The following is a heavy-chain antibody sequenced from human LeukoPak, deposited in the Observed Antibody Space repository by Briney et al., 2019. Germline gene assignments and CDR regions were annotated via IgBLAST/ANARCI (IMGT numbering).Heavy chain of an antibody. J-gene: IGHJ4*02. CDR2: IEQDGSER. CDR1: GFTFSSYW. CDR3: AKQYSMRSTSCLDY. V-gene: IGHV3-7*03. Sequence: GGSLRLSCAASGFTFSSYWMSWVRQAPGKGLEWVANIEQDGSERYYVDSVKGRFTISRDNAKDSLYLQMNSLRAEDTALYYCAKQYSMRSTSCLDYWGQGTLVTVSS. D-gene: IGHD2-2*01.